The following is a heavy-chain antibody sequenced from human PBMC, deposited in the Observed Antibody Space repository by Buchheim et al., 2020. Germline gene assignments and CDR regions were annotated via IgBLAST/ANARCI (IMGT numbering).Heavy chain of an antibody. V-gene: IGHV4-4*02. J-gene: IGHJ6*02. Sequence: QVQLRESGPGLVKPSGTLSLTCAVSGGSISSGYWWSWVRQSPGKGLQWIGEIFHSGTTNYNPSLKRRVNISLDRSKNHSSLNLNSVTAADTAVYYCVGGGATVYGMDVWGQGTT. CDR2: IFHSGTT. CDR3: VGGGATVYGMDV. CDR1: GGSISSGYW. D-gene: IGHD1-26*01.